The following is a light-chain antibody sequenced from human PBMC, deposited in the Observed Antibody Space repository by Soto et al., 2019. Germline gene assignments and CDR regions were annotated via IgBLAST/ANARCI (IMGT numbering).Light chain of an antibody. CDR1: QSISNN. CDR2: GAS. J-gene: IGKJ1*01. CDR3: QQYNNWWT. V-gene: IGKV3-15*01. Sequence: EIVMTQSPATLSVSPGDRATLSCRASQSISNNLAWYHQRPGQAPRLLIYGASTRATGIPARFSGSWSGTEFTLTISILQSDEFAVYYCQQYNNWWTFGQGTRVEIK.